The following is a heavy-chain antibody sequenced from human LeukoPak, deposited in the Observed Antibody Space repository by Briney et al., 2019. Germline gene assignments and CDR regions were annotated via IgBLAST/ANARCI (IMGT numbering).Heavy chain of an antibody. CDR1: GGSISSDY. Sequence: SDTLSLTCTVSGGSISSDYWIRIRQPPGKGLEWIGYIHHSGSTKYNPSLKSRVTISVDTSKSHFSLNLRSVTAADTAVYYCAKKGRTYTDYGGYYDYMDVWGKGTTVTVS. D-gene: IGHD4-17*01. CDR2: IHHSGST. V-gene: IGHV4-59*08. CDR3: AKKGRTYTDYGGYYDYMDV. J-gene: IGHJ6*03.